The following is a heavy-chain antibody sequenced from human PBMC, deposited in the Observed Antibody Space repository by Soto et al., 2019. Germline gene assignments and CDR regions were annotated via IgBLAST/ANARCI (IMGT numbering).Heavy chain of an antibody. D-gene: IGHD3-10*01. CDR3: VRDRYSSSGWFDP. CDR1: GDSVSSYSAA. Sequence: SQTLSLTCAISGDSVSSYSAAWNFIRQSPSGGLEWLGRTYYRSRFFSDYAKPVKSRIIINPDTSKNQFSLQLKSVTPEDTAVYYCVRDRYSSSGWFDPWGQGTPVTVSS. CDR2: TYYRSRFFS. J-gene: IGHJ5*02. V-gene: IGHV6-1*01.